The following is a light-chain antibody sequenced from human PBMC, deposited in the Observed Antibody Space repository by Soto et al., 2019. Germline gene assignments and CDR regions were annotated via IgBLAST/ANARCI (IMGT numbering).Light chain of an antibody. CDR2: GAS. V-gene: IGKV3-20*01. CDR3: QQYGSSPPWT. CDR1: QSVSSSY. Sequence: EIVLTQSPGTLSLSPGERATLSCRASQSVSSSYLAWYQQKPGQAPRLLIYGASSMATGIPDRSSGSGSGTDFTLNISRLEPEDFPVYYCQQYGSSPPWTFGQGAKVEIK. J-gene: IGKJ1*01.